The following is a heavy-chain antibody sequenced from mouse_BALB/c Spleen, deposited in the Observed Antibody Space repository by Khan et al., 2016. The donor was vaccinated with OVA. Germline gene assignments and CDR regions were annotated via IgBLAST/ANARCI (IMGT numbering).Heavy chain of an antibody. CDR3: ARLAYYYNSEGFAY. CDR1: GFTSSTYG. V-gene: IGHV5-6*01. CDR2: ISSGGSYT. D-gene: IGHD1-1*01. Sequence: EVELVESGGDLVKPGGSLKLSCAASGFTSSTYGMSWVRQTPDKRLEWVATISSGGSYTYYPDSVKGRFTISRDNAKNTLYLQMSSLKSEDTAMYYCARLAYYYNSEGFAYWGQGTLVTVSA. J-gene: IGHJ3*01.